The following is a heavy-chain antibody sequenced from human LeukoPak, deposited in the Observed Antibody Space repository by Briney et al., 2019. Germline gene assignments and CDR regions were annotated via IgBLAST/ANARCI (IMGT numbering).Heavy chain of an antibody. CDR1: GYAFTFYY. Sequence: ASVKVSCKASGYAFTFYYTHWVRQAPGQGLEWMGISNPSGGSTSYAQKFQGRVTMTRDTSTSTVYMELSSLRSEDTAVYYCARESLRRVRGVTNWFDPWGQGTLVTVSS. D-gene: IGHD3-10*01. CDR3: ARESLRRVRGVTNWFDP. CDR2: SNPSGGST. V-gene: IGHV1-46*01. J-gene: IGHJ5*02.